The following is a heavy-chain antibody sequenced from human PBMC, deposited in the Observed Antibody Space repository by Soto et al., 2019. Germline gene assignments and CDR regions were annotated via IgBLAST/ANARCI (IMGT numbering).Heavy chain of an antibody. CDR3: TRTGIRYFDWSFDP. Sequence: GGSLRLSCAASGLTFSGSVMHWVRQASGKGLEWVGRIRSKANSYATAYAASVKGRFTISRDDSKNTAYLQMNSLKTEDTAVYYCTRTGIRYFDWSFDPWGQGTLVTVSS. CDR2: IRSKANSYAT. CDR1: GLTFSGSV. J-gene: IGHJ5*02. V-gene: IGHV3-73*01. D-gene: IGHD3-9*01.